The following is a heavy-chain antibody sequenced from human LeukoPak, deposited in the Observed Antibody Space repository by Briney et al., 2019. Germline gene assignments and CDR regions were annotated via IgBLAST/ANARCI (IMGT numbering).Heavy chain of an antibody. CDR3: ARGHPASVWSGYCDNWFDP. CDR2: IIPIFGTA. Sequence: ASVKVSCKASGGTLNSYVISWVRQAPGQGLEWMGGIIPIFGTANYAQKFQGRVTITADKSTSTAYMELSSLRSEDTAVYYCARGHPASVWSGYCDNWFDPWGQGTLVTVSS. V-gene: IGHV1-69*06. J-gene: IGHJ5*02. D-gene: IGHD3-3*01. CDR1: GGTLNSYV.